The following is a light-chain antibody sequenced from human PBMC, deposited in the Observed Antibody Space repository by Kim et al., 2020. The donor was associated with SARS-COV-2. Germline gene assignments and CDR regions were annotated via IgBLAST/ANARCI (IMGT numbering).Light chain of an antibody. CDR3: QQYGTSSYT. V-gene: IGKV3-20*01. J-gene: IGKJ2*01. CDR1: QRVRSNC. CDR2: NAA. Sequence: EIVLTQSPDTLSVSPGERVTLPCRASQRVRSNCLAWYQQKFGQAPRILIFNAANRATGIPERFRGSGSGTDFTLTITRLEAEDSAMYYCQQYGTSSYTFGQGTKLEIK.